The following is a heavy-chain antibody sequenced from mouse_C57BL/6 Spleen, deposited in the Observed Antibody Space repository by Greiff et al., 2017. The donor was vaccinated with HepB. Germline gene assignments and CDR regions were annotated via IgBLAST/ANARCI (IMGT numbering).Heavy chain of an antibody. Sequence: QVQLKQSGAELARPGASVKLSCKASGFTFTSYGLSWVQQRTGQGLEWIGEIYPRSGNTYYNEKFKGKATLTADKSSSTAYMELRSLTSEDSAVYFCASYYYGSSYRAMDYWGQGTSVTVSS. CDR1: GFTFTSYG. CDR2: IYPRSGNT. D-gene: IGHD1-1*01. J-gene: IGHJ4*01. V-gene: IGHV1-81*01. CDR3: ASYYYGSSYRAMDY.